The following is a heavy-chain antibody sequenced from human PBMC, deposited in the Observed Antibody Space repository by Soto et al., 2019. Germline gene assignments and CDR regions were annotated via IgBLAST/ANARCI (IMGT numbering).Heavy chain of an antibody. CDR1: GFTFSSYA. D-gene: IGHD6-19*01. CDR2: ISGSGGST. Sequence: GGSLRLSCAASGFTFSSYAMSWVRQAPGKGLEWVSAISGSGGSTYYADSVKGRFTISRDNSKNTLYLQMNSLRAEDTAVYYCAKDGYALPQWLIDYWGQGTLVTVSS. J-gene: IGHJ4*02. CDR3: AKDGYALPQWLIDY. V-gene: IGHV3-23*01.